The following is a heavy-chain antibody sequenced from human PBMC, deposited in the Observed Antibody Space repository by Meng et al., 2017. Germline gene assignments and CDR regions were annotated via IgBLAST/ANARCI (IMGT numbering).Heavy chain of an antibody. CDR3: AKEGPRAGYSSSWYPLVGAFDI. D-gene: IGHD6-13*01. CDR2: IYHSGST. CDR1: GGSISSSNW. Sequence: SETLSLTCAVSGGSISSSNWWSWVRQPPGKGLEWIGEIYHSGSTNYNPSLKSRVTISVDKSKNQFSLKLSSVTAADTAVYYCAKEGPRAGYSSSWYPLVGAFDIWGQGTMVTVSS. V-gene: IGHV4-4*02. J-gene: IGHJ3*02.